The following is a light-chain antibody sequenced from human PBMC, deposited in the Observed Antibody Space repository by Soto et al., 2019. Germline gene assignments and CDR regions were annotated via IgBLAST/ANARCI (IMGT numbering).Light chain of an antibody. V-gene: IGKV3-15*01. CDR2: GAS. Sequence: EIVLTQSQATLSVSPWERGPLXRRASQNVRSNLAWYQQKPGQAPRLLIYGASTRATGIPARFSGRGSGTEFILTISSLQSEDFAVYYCQQYDDWPETFGQGTKVDI. CDR1: QNVRSN. CDR3: QQYDDWPET. J-gene: IGKJ1*01.